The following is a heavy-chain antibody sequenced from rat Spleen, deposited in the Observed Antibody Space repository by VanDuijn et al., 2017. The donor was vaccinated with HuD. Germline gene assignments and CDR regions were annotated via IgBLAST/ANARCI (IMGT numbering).Heavy chain of an antibody. CDR2: ISYNGGST. Sequence: EVQLVESDGGLVQPGRSLKLSCVASGFTFSNCDMAWVRQAPKKGLEWVAYISYNGGSTYYRDSVKGRFTISRDNRKSTLYLQMDSLRSEDTATYYCTRSAYRYSYDYYVMDAWGQGASVTVSS. V-gene: IGHV5-29*01. D-gene: IGHD1-5*01. CDR3: TRSAYRYSYDYYVMDA. CDR1: GFTFSNCD. J-gene: IGHJ4*01.